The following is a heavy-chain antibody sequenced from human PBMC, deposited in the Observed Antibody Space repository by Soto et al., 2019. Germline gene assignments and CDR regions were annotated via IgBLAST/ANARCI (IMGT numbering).Heavy chain of an antibody. CDR1: GYSFTSYW. D-gene: IGHD3-3*01. V-gene: IGHV5-51*01. Sequence: PXESLKISCKGSGYSFTSYWIGWVRQMPGKGLEWMGIIYPGDSDTRYSPSFQGQVTISADKSISTAYLQWSSLKASDTAMYYCARSYYDFWSGYNYYYYGMDVWGQGTTVTV. CDR2: IYPGDSDT. CDR3: ARSYYDFWSGYNYYYYGMDV. J-gene: IGHJ6*02.